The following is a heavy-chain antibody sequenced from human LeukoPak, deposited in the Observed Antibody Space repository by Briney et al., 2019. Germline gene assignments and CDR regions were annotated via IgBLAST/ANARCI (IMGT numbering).Heavy chain of an antibody. D-gene: IGHD4-23*01. CDR3: ASETRLYYYYYGMDV. V-gene: IGHV4-61*01. J-gene: IGHJ6*02. Sequence: QPSETLSLTCTVSGVSVSSGSYYWSWIRQPPGKGLEWIGYIYYSGSTNYNPSLKSRVTISVDTSKNQFSLKLSSVTAADTAVYYCASETRLYYYYYGMDVWGQGTTVTVSS. CDR2: IYYSGST. CDR1: GVSVSSGSYY.